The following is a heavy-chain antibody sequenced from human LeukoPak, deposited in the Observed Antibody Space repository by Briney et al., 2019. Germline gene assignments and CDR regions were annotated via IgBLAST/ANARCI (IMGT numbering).Heavy chain of an antibody. J-gene: IGHJ3*02. Sequence: GGSLRLSCAASGFTFSSYSMSWVRQAPGKGLEWVSYISSSSSYTNYADSVKGRFTISRDNAKNSLYLQMNSLRAEDTAVYYCARGVGAKDAFDIWGQGTMVTVSS. V-gene: IGHV3-21*05. CDR1: GFTFSSYS. CDR3: ARGVGAKDAFDI. D-gene: IGHD1-26*01. CDR2: ISSSSSYT.